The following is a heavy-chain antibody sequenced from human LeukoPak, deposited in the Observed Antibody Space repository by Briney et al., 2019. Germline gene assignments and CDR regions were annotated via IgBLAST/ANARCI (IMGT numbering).Heavy chain of an antibody. CDR1: GGSFSGYY. Sequence: ETLSLTCAVYGGSFSGYYWSWIRQPPGKGLEWIGEINHSGSTNYNPSLKSRVTISVDTSKNQFSLKLSSVTAADTAVYCCARGETVLWFGESRDNNWFDPWGQGTLVTVSS. D-gene: IGHD3-10*01. CDR3: ARGETVLWFGESRDNNWFDP. V-gene: IGHV4-34*01. J-gene: IGHJ5*02. CDR2: INHSGST.